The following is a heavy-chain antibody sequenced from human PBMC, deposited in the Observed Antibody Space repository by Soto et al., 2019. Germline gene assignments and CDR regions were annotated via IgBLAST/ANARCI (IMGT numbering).Heavy chain of an antibody. J-gene: IGHJ5*02. Sequence: GXSLKISCKGSGYSFTSYWIGWVRQMPGKRLVWMGLIYPGDSDTRYSPSFQGQVTISADKSISTAYLQWSSLKASDTAMYYCARRSDYCSGGSCYNNWFDPWGQGTLVTVSS. D-gene: IGHD2-15*01. CDR2: IYPGDSDT. CDR1: GYSFTSYW. V-gene: IGHV5-51*01. CDR3: ARRSDYCSGGSCYNNWFDP.